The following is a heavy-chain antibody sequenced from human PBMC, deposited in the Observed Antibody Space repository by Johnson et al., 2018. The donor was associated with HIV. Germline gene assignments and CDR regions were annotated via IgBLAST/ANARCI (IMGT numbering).Heavy chain of an antibody. CDR2: LSYDGNNK. J-gene: IGHJ3*02. D-gene: IGHD6-13*01. CDR1: GFTFSSYA. CDR3: ARGVKQQLNVVDAFDS. Sequence: QVQLVESGGGVVQPGRSLRLSCAASGFTFSSYAMHWVRQAPGKGLEWVAVLSYDGNNKYSADSVKGRFTISRDNSRNRLYIQMNSLRVEDTGVYYCARGVKQQLNVVDAFDSWGQGTKVTVSS. V-gene: IGHV3-30*04.